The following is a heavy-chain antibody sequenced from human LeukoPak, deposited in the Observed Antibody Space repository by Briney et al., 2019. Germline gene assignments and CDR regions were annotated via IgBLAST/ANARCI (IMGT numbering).Heavy chain of an antibody. V-gene: IGHV4-34*01. CDR3: ARGSDFWSGYYLRWTRYYMDV. J-gene: IGHJ6*03. D-gene: IGHD3-3*01. CDR1: GGSFSGYY. CDR2: INHSGST. Sequence: ETLSLTCAVYGGSFSGYYWSWIRQPPGKGLEWIGEINHSGSTNYNPSLKSRVTISVDTSKNQFSLKLSSVTAADTAVHYCARGSDFWSGYYLRWTRYYMDVWGKGTTVTVSS.